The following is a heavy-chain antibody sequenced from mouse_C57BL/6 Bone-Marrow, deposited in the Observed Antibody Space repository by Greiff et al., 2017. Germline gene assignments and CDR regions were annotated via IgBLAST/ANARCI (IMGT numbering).Heavy chain of an antibody. Sequence: QVQLKQPGAELVKPGASVKLSCKASGYTFTSYWMHWVKQRPGQGLEWIGMIHPNSGSTNYNEKFKSKATLTVDKSSSTAYMQLSSLTSEDSAVYYCARGDGYYYVDYWGQGTTLTVSS. CDR2: IHPNSGST. V-gene: IGHV1-64*01. CDR3: ARGDGYYYVDY. CDR1: GYTFTSYW. D-gene: IGHD2-3*01. J-gene: IGHJ2*01.